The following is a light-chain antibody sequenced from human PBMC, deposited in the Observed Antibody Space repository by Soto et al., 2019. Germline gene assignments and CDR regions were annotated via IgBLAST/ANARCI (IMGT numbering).Light chain of an antibody. CDR3: CSYAGRYTFV. J-gene: IGLJ1*01. V-gene: IGLV2-11*01. CDR1: SSDVGGYNY. Sequence: QSALTQPRSVSGSPGQSVTISCTGTSSDVGGYNYVSWYQQYSGKAPKLMIYDVSKRPSGVPDRFSGSKSGNTASLTISGLQAEDEADYFCCSYAGRYTFVFGTGTKLTVL. CDR2: DVS.